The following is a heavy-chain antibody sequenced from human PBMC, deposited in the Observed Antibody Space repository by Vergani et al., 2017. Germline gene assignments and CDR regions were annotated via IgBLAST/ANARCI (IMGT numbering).Heavy chain of an antibody. CDR1: GDSISSGSYY. CDR3: ARGAYSTGWYEVSSYYYYGMDV. V-gene: IGHV4-61*02. CDR2: IYARGRT. J-gene: IGHJ6*02. D-gene: IGHD6-19*01. Sequence: QVQLQESGPGLVKPSQTLSLTCTVSGDSISSGSYYWSWIRQPAGQGLEWIGRIYARGRTNYNPSLRSRVTISVDTSKNQFSLKLGSVTAADTAVYYWARGAYSTGWYEVSSYYYYGMDVWGQGTTVTVSS.